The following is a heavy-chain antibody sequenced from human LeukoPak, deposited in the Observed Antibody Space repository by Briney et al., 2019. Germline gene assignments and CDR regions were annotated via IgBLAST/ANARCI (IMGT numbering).Heavy chain of an antibody. CDR3: ASDGYNYFEF. J-gene: IGHJ4*02. D-gene: IGHD5-24*01. Sequence: AGGSLRLSCAASGFTSNYMSWVRQAPGKGLEWISLIYSDGSTTFYADSVKGRFTISRDNSKNTFCLQMNRLRPEDTAVYYCASDGYNYFEFWGQGTLVIVSS. CDR1: GFTSNY. CDR2: IYSDGSTT. V-gene: IGHV3-53*01.